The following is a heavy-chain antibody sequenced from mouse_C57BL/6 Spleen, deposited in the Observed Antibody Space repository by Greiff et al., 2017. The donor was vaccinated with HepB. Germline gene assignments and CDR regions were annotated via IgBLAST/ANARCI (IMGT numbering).Heavy chain of an antibody. CDR3: ARGIYDGYSWYFDV. CDR2: ISYDGSN. CDR1: GYSITSGYY. V-gene: IGHV3-6*01. Sequence: EVKLMESGPGLVKPSQSLSLTCSVTGYSITSGYYWNWIRQFPGNKLEWMGYISYDGSNNYNPSLKNRISITRDTSKNQFFLKLNSVTTEDTATYYCARGIYDGYSWYFDVWGTGTTVTVSS. D-gene: IGHD2-3*01. J-gene: IGHJ1*03.